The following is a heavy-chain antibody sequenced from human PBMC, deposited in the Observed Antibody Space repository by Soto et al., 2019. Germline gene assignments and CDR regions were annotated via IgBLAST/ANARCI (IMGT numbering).Heavy chain of an antibody. CDR1: GYTFTHHY. CDR2: INPSGGRT. D-gene: IGHD2-21*02. CDR3: ARVVTASDYYYYGMDV. Sequence: ASVKVSCKASGYTFTHHYIHWVRQAPGQGLDWVGVINPSGGRTNYAQKFQGRVTMTGDTSTRTVYMELSSLRSEDTAVYYCARVVTASDYYYYGMDVWGQGTTVTVSS. V-gene: IGHV1-46*01. J-gene: IGHJ6*02.